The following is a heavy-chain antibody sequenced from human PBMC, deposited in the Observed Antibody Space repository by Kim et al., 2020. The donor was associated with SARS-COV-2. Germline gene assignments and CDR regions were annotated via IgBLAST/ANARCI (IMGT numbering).Heavy chain of an antibody. CDR1: GFTFSSYS. CDR3: ARDPIVVVPAAIEPPQFDP. CDR2: ISSSSSYI. J-gene: IGHJ5*02. V-gene: IGHV3-21*01. D-gene: IGHD2-2*02. Sequence: GGSLRLSCAASGFTFSSYSMNWVRQAPGKGLEWVSSISSSSSYIYYADSVKGRFTISRDNAKNSLYLQMNSLRAEDTAVYYCARDPIVVVPAAIEPPQFDPWGQGTLVTVSS.